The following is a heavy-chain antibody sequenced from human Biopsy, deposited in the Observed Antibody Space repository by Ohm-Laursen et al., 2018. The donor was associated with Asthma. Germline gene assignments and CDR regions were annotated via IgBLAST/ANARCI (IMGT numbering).Heavy chain of an antibody. D-gene: IGHD1-1*01. CDR2: ISKDAGTQ. CDR1: GFSFSNFA. CDR3: VRDGTDDAFDI. Sequence: SLRLSCAAFGFSFSNFAIHWVRQAPGKGLEWVGVISKDAGTQDYADSVKGRFTMARDNSKNTLDLQMNSLREEDTAVYYCVRDGTDDAFDIWGQGTVVSVSS. J-gene: IGHJ3*02. V-gene: IGHV3-30*01.